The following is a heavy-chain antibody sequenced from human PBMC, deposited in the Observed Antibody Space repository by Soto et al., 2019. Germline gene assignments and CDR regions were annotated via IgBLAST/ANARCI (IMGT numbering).Heavy chain of an antibody. CDR2: FYYSGST. D-gene: IGHD3-3*01. V-gene: IGHV4-59*01. CDR1: GGSISSYY. Sequence: SETLSLTCTVSGGSISSYYWSWIRQPPGKGLEWIGYFYYSGSTNYNPSLKSRVTISVDTSKNQFSLKLSSVTAADTAVYYCACSQYYDFWSGYLPDYWGQGALVTVSS. CDR3: ACSQYYDFWSGYLPDY. J-gene: IGHJ4*02.